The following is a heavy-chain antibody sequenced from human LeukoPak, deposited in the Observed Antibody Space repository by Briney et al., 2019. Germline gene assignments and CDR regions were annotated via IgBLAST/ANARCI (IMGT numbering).Heavy chain of an antibody. CDR3: ARDGSGWYDY. Sequence: GASVKVSCKASGYTFRSHGLSWVRQAPGQGLEWMGWISGYNGKTNYAQKLQGRVTMTTDTSTSTAYMELRSLRSNDTAVYYCARDGSGWYDYWGQGTLVTVSS. CDR2: ISGYNGKT. J-gene: IGHJ4*02. V-gene: IGHV1-18*01. CDR1: GYTFRSHG. D-gene: IGHD6-13*01.